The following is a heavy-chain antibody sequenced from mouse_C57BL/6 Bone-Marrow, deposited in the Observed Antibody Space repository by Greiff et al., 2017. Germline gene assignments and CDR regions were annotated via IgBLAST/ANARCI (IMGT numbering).Heavy chain of an antibody. Sequence: QVQLQQPGAELVKPGASVKLSCKASGYTFTNYWMPWVKQRPGQGLEWIGMMHPNGGSPDYNEKFKSEATLSVDKSSRTAYMELSNLTSEDSAVYYCSRAYDYDDYTMDYWGQGTSVTVSS. V-gene: IGHV1-64*01. J-gene: IGHJ4*01. CDR2: MHPNGGSP. CDR1: GYTFTNYW. D-gene: IGHD2-4*01. CDR3: SRAYDYDDYTMDY.